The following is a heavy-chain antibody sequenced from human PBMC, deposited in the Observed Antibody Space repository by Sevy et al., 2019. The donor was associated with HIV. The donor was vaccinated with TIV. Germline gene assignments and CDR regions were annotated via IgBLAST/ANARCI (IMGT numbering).Heavy chain of an antibody. D-gene: IGHD1-26*01. CDR1: GGSFSGYY. CDR3: ARVPSASAYYYYGMDV. CDR2: INHSGST. Sequence: SETLSLTCAVYGGSFSGYYWSWIHQPPGKGLEWIGEINHSGSTNYNPSLKSRVTISVDTSKNQFSLKLSSVTAADTAVYYCARVPSASAYYYYGMDVWGQGTTVTVSS. J-gene: IGHJ6*02. V-gene: IGHV4-34*01.